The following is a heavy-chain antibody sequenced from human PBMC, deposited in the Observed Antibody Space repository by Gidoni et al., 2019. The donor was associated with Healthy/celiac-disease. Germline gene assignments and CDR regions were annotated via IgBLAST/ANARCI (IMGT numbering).Heavy chain of an antibody. CDR1: GGSFSGYY. V-gene: IGHV4-34*01. CDR2: INHSGST. Sequence: QVQLQQWGAGLLKPSETLSLTCAVYGGSFSGYYWSWIRQPPGKGLAWIGEINHSGSTNYNPSLKSRVTISVDTSKNQFSLKLSSVTAADTAVYYCAMPYRYYYGMDVWGQGTTVTVSS. J-gene: IGHJ6*02. CDR3: AMPYRYYYGMDV.